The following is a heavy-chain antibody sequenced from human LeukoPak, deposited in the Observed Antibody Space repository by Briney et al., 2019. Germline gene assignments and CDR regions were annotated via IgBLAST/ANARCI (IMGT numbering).Heavy chain of an antibody. CDR1: GYTFTSYY. V-gene: IGHV1-46*01. CDR2: INPSGGGT. D-gene: IGHD3-10*01. J-gene: IGHJ6*03. CDR3: ARDGPVYGSGKTTYYYMDV. Sequence: ASVKVSCKASGYTFTSYYMHWVRQAPGQGLEWMGIINPSGGGTSYAQKFQGRVTMTRDMSTSTVYMELSSLRSEDTAVYYCARDGPVYGSGKTTYYYMDVWGKGTTVTISS.